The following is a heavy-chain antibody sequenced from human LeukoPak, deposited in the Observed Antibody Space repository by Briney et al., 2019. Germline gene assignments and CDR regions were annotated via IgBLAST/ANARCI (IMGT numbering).Heavy chain of an antibody. CDR1: GCTFSNYV. CDR3: ATSTMGAGYFDD. D-gene: IGHD3-16*01. Sequence: TGGSLRLSCAASGCTFSNYVMSWVRQAPGKGLEWVSAIGGGATTYYADYVKGRFTISRDNSKNTLYLQMNSLRAEDTAVYYCATSTMGAGYFDDWGQGTLVTVSS. CDR2: IGGGATT. V-gene: IGHV3-23*01. J-gene: IGHJ4*02.